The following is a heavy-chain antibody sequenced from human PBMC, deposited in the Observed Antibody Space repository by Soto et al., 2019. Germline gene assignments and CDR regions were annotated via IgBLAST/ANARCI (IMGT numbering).Heavy chain of an antibody. V-gene: IGHV3-73*01. D-gene: IGHD5-12*01. J-gene: IGHJ4*02. CDR3: TSTADGYDFDY. CDR2: IRSKAHSYAT. Sequence: EVQLVESGGGLVQPGGSLKLSCAASGFTFSGSTIHWVRQTSGKGLEWVGRIRSKAHSYATTYAASLKGSFTISRDDSKNTAYLQMNSLKTEYTAVYYCTSTADGYDFDYWGQGTLVTVSS. CDR1: GFTFSGST.